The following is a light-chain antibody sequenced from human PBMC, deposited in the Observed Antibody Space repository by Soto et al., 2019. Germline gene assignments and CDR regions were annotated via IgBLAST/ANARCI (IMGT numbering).Light chain of an antibody. CDR2: YAS. CDR3: MQALQIPA. V-gene: IGKV2-28*01. Sequence: DIVMTQSQISLSVTPGEPASISCTSSQSLLQRTGANYLNWYLQKPGQSPQLLIYYASTRASGVPDRFSGSGSGTDFTLRISRVEAEYVGVYYCMQALQIPAFSQETKVEIK. CDR1: QSLLQRTGANY. J-gene: IGKJ1*01.